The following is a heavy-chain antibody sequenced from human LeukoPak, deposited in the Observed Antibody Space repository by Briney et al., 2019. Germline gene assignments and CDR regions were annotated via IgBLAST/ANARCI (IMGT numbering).Heavy chain of an antibody. CDR1: GYTFTGYY. V-gene: IGHV1-2*02. CDR2: INPNSGGT. CDR3: ARAPTAMVTEFDY. D-gene: IGHD5-18*01. Sequence: ASVKVSCKASGYTFTGYYMHWVRQAPGQGLEWMGWINPNSGGTNYAQKFQGRVTMTRDTSISTAYMELSRLRSDDTAVYYCARAPTAMVTEFDYWGQGTQVTVSS. J-gene: IGHJ4*02.